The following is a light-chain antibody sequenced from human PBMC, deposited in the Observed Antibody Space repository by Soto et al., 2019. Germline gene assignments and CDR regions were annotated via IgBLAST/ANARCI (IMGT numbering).Light chain of an antibody. CDR2: EVS. J-gene: IGLJ1*01. CDR1: SSDVGGYNY. CDR3: SSYTSSSSYV. V-gene: IGLV2-14*01. Sequence: QSVLTQPASVSGSPGQSITISCTGTSSDVGGYNYVSWYQQHPGKAPKLMISEVSNRPSGVSNRFSASTSGITASLTISGLQAEDEADYYCSSYTSSSSYVFGTGTKLTVL.